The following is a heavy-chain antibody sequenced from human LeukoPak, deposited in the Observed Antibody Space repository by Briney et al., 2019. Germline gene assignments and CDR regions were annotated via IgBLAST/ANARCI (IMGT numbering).Heavy chain of an antibody. CDR3: ARGVDGQLAPYYYYGMDV. J-gene: IGHJ6*02. D-gene: IGHD6-13*01. V-gene: IGHV4-4*02. CDR1: GGSISSSNW. Sequence: PSGTLSLTCAVSGGSISSSNWWSWVRQPPGKGLEWIGEIYHSGSTNYNPSLKSRVTISVDKSKNQFSLKLSSVTAADTAVYYCARGVDGQLAPYYYYGMDVWGQGTTVTVSS. CDR2: IYHSGST.